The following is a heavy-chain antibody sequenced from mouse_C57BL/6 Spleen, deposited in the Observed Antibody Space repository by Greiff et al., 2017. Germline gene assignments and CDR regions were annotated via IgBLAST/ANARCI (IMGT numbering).Heavy chain of an antibody. Sequence: QVQLQQPGAELVRPGSSVKLSCKASGYTFTSYWLHWVKQRPIQGLEWIGNINPSASETPYNHKFKAKATLTVDKSSSTAYMPRSSLTSEDSAVYYCARKTTEVVKEGYFDVWGTGTTVTVSS. CDR3: ARKTTEVVKEGYFDV. CDR1: GYTFTSYW. CDR2: INPSASET. D-gene: IGHD1-1*01. V-gene: IGHV1-52*01. J-gene: IGHJ1*03.